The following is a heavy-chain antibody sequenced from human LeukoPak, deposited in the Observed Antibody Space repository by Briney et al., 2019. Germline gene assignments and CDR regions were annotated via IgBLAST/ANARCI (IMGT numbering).Heavy chain of an antibody. Sequence: GASVKVSCKASGYTFTSYDINWVRQATGQGLEWMGWTNPNSGNTGYAQKFQGRVTITRNTSISTAYMELSSLRSDDTAVYYCARTKARASIAARVPWFDPWGQGTLVTVSS. J-gene: IGHJ5*02. CDR2: TNPNSGNT. CDR3: ARTKARASIAARVPWFDP. CDR1: GYTFTSYD. D-gene: IGHD6-6*01. V-gene: IGHV1-8*03.